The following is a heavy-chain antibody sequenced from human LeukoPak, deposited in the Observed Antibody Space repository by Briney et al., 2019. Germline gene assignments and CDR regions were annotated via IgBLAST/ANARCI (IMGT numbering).Heavy chain of an antibody. D-gene: IGHD1-14*01. CDR1: GGTFSSYP. V-gene: IGHV1-69*06. J-gene: IGHJ4*02. Sequence: SVKVSCRASGGTFSSYPFTWVRQAPGQGLEWMGEITPIFGAANYAQTFQGRVTITADKSTSTAYMELSSLRSEDTAVYYCARVTPRRNQDYWGQGTLVTVSS. CDR2: ITPIFGAA. CDR3: ARVTPRRNQDY.